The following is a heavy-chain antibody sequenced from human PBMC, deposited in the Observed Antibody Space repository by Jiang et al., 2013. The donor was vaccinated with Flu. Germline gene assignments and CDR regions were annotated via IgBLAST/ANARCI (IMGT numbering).Heavy chain of an antibody. V-gene: IGHV4-39*01. CDR1: GGSISSSSYY. Sequence: GLLKPSETLSLTCTVSGGSISSSSYYWGWIRQPPGKGLEWIGSIYYSGSTYYNPSLKSRVTISVDTSKNQFSLKLSSVTAADTAVYYCARHRRSRDIVGATTVFDYWGQGTLVTVSS. CDR2: IYYSGST. D-gene: IGHD1-26*01. CDR3: ARHRRSRDIVGATTVFDY. J-gene: IGHJ4*02.